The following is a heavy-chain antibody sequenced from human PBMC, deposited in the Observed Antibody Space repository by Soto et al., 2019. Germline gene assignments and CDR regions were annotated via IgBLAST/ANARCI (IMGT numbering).Heavy chain of an antibody. J-gene: IGHJ4*02. CDR1: GFTFSSYA. V-gene: IGHV3-23*01. Sequence: EVQLLESGGGLVQPGGSLRLSCAASGFTFSSYAMSWVRQAPGKGLEWVSAISGSGGSTYYADSVKGRFTISRDNAKNTLYLQMNSVRAEDTAVYYCAKDGATYYYVSSGEAQSDFDYWGQGTLVTVSS. D-gene: IGHD3-22*01. CDR3: AKDGATYYYVSSGEAQSDFDY. CDR2: ISGSGGST.